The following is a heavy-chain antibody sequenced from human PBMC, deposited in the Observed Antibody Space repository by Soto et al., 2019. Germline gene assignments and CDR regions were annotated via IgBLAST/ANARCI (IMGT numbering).Heavy chain of an antibody. CDR2: INPNSGNT. CDR1: GYIFTNYD. D-gene: IGHD4-17*01. Sequence: ASVKVSCKASGYIFTNYDINWVRQATGQGLEYLGWINPNSGNTGYVQKFKGRVTMTRNTSINTAYMELNSLRSEDTAVYYCARGIKYGDYSGSWYYFDSWGQGTMVTVSS. J-gene: IGHJ4*02. V-gene: IGHV1-8*01. CDR3: ARGIKYGDYSGSWYYFDS.